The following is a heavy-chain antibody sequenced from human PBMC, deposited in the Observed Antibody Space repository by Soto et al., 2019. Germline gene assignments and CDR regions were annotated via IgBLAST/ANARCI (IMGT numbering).Heavy chain of an antibody. Sequence: SSETLSLTCTVSGGSISSYYWSWIRQPPGKGLEWIGYIYYSGSTNYNPSLKSRVTISVDTSKNQFSLKLSSVTAADTAIYYCASTADSHYTYSGQGTLVTVSS. CDR1: GGSISSYY. CDR2: IYYSGST. V-gene: IGHV4-59*12. J-gene: IGHJ4*02. D-gene: IGHD4-4*01. CDR3: ASTADSHYTY.